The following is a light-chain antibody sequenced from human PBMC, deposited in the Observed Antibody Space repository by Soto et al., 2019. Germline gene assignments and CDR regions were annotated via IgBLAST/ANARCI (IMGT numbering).Light chain of an antibody. Sequence: RVMTQSPATLSVSPGERATLSCRASQNINTLLAWYQQRPGQAPRLLIYRASTRATGIPARFSGSGSGTEFTLTISSLQSEDFAVYYCQQYNNWPITFGQGTRLEIK. CDR3: QQYNNWPIT. J-gene: IGKJ5*01. V-gene: IGKV3-15*01. CDR2: RAS. CDR1: QNINTL.